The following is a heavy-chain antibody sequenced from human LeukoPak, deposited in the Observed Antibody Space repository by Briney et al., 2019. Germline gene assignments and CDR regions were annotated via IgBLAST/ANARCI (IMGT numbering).Heavy chain of an antibody. CDR2: ISGSGGST. CDR1: GFTFSSYA. J-gene: IGHJ5*02. D-gene: IGHD3-10*01. CDR3: AKDSNYGSGSYWSPYNWFDP. Sequence: PGGSLRLSCAASGFTFSSYAMSWVCQAPGKGLEWVSAISGSGGSTYYADSVKGRFTISRDNSKNTLYLQMNSLRAEDTAVYYCAKDSNYGSGSYWSPYNWFDPWGQGTLVTVSS. V-gene: IGHV3-23*01.